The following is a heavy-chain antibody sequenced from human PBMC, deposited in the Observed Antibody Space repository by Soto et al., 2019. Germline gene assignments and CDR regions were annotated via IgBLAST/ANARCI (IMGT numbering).Heavy chain of an antibody. J-gene: IGHJ6*02. CDR1: GGSISSSNW. V-gene: IGHV4-4*02. Sequence: QVQLQESGPGLVKPSGTLSLTCAVSGGSISSSNWWSWVRQPPGKGLEWIGEIYHSGSTNYNPSLKSRVTISVDKSKNQFSLKLSSVTAADTAVYYCARKRGSGYYGVGYYYYGMDVWGQGTTVTVSS. CDR3: ARKRGSGYYGVGYYYYGMDV. CDR2: IYHSGST. D-gene: IGHD3-3*01.